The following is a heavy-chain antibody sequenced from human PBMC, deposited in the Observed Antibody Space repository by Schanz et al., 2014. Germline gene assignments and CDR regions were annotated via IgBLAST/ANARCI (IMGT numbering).Heavy chain of an antibody. V-gene: IGHV3-64*04. D-gene: IGHD1-26*01. CDR3: ARDHTTESYYSAGPPIDY. Sequence: VQLVESGGGLVQPGGSLRLSCSASGFTFSIYAMHWVRQAPGKGLEYVSAISHDGYSTYYADSVKGRFTISRDNSKNTLFLQMNSLRAEDTAVYYCARDHTTESYYSAGPPIDYWGQGTLLTVYS. CDR2: ISHDGYST. J-gene: IGHJ4*02. CDR1: GFTFSIYA.